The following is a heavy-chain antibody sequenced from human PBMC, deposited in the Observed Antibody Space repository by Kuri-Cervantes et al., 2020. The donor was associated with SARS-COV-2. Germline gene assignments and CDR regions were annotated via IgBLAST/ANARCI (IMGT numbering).Heavy chain of an antibody. V-gene: IGHV4-34*01. D-gene: IGHD4-17*01. Sequence: ESLKISCAVYGGSFSGYYWRWIRQPPGKGLEWIGEINHSGSTNYNPSLKSRVTITVDTSKNQFSLKLSSVTAADTAVYYCSRHSYGEPRWTAFDIWGQGTMVTVSS. J-gene: IGHJ3*02. CDR3: SRHSYGEPRWTAFDI. CDR1: GGSFSGYY. CDR2: INHSGST.